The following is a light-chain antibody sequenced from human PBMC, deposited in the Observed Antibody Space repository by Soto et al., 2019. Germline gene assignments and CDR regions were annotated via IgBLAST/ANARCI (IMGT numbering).Light chain of an antibody. CDR3: CSYAGANIYV. V-gene: IGLV2-11*01. Sequence: QSALTQPRSVSGSPGQSVTISCTGTSSDIGAYNYVSWYQQHPGKVPKLMLYDVSKRPSGVPDRFSGSKSGNTASLTISGLQADDEADYYCCSYAGANIYVFATGTKLTVL. J-gene: IGLJ1*01. CDR2: DVS. CDR1: SSDIGAYNY.